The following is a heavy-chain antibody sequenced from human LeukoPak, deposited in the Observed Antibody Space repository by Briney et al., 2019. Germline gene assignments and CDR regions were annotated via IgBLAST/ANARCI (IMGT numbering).Heavy chain of an antibody. Sequence: SQTLSLTCTVSGGSISSGDYYWSWIRQPPGKGLEWIGYIYYSGSTNYNPSLKSRVTISVDTSKNQFSLKLSSVTAADTAVYYCARASSGSGSYYNAFDIWGQGTMVTVSS. CDR3: ARASSGSGSYYNAFDI. CDR1: GGSISSGDYY. CDR2: IYYSGST. J-gene: IGHJ3*02. V-gene: IGHV4-61*08. D-gene: IGHD1-26*01.